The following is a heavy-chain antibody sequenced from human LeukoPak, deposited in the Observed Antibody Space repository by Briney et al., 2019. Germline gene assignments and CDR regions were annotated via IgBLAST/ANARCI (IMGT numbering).Heavy chain of an antibody. V-gene: IGHV3-23*01. CDR3: AXADPAYYDFWSGYYLLDX. CDR1: GFTFSSYA. CDR2: ISGSGGST. Sequence: GGSLRLSCAASGFTFSSYAMSWVRPAPGKGLEWVSAISGSGGSTYYAHSVKGRFTISRDNSKNTLYLQMNSLRAEDTAVYYCAXADPAYYDFWSGYYLLDXWGQGXLVTV. J-gene: IGHJ4*02. D-gene: IGHD3-3*01.